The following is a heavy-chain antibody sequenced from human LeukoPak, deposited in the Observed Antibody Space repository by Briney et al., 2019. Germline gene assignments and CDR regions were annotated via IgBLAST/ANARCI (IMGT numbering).Heavy chain of an antibody. CDR1: GGTFSSYA. CDR3: AGGMYYYDSNVGAFDI. V-gene: IGHV1-69*04. Sequence: GASVKVSCKASGGTFSSYAISWVRQAPGQGLEWMGRIIPILGIANYAQKFQGRVTITADKSTSTAYMELSSLRSEDTAVYYCAGGMYYYDSNVGAFDIWGQGTMVTVSS. CDR2: IIPILGIA. D-gene: IGHD3-22*01. J-gene: IGHJ3*02.